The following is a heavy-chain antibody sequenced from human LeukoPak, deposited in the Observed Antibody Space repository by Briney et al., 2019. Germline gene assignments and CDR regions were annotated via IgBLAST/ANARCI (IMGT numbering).Heavy chain of an antibody. D-gene: IGHD3-10*01. CDR2: INPSGGST. Sequence: ASVKVSCKASGYTFTGYYMHWVRQAPGQGLEWMGIINPSGGSTSYAQKFQGRVTMTRDTSTSTVYMELSSLRSEDTAVYYCARGITMVRGALTSNWFDPSNWFDPWGQGTLVTVSS. CDR1: GYTFTGYY. V-gene: IGHV1-46*03. J-gene: IGHJ5*02. CDR3: ARGITMVRGALTSNWFDPSNWFDP.